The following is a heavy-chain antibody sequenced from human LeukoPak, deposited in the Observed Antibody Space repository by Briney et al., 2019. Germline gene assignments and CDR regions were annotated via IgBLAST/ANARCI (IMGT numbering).Heavy chain of an antibody. D-gene: IGHD3-22*01. J-gene: IGHJ3*01. CDR2: ISAYSGDK. CDR1: GYTFTSYG. Sequence: ASVKVSCKASGYTFTSYGISWVRQAPGQGLEWMGWISAYSGDKNYAQNLQGRVTMTTDTSASTAYMELRSLSSDDTAVYYCARASASPTNSNSYYFETTKKNAFDFWGQGTMVTVSS. CDR3: ARASASPTNSNSYYFETTKKNAFDF. V-gene: IGHV1-18*01.